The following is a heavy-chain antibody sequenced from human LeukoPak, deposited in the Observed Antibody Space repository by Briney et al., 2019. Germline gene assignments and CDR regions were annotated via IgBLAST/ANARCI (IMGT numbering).Heavy chain of an antibody. CDR2: IKQDGDEK. CDR3: ARADHSNYNY. Sequence: PGGSLRLSCAASGFSLSIYWMSWVRHAPGKGPEWVANIKQDGDEKYHVDSVKSRFTISRDNAKTSLYLQMNSLIVEDTAVYYCARADHSNYNYWGQGTLVTVSS. D-gene: IGHD4-11*01. J-gene: IGHJ4*02. V-gene: IGHV3-7*01. CDR1: GFSLSIYW.